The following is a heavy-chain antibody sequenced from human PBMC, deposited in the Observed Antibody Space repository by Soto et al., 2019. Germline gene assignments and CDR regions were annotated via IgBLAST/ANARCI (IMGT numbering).Heavy chain of an antibody. Sequence: PGESLKISCQGTGYSFTSYWIGWVRQMPGKGLEWMGIIYPGDSDTRNSPSFQGQVTISADKSISTAYLQWSSLKASDTAMYYCARRTPAAGLDYWGQGTLVTVSS. CDR3: ARRTPAAGLDY. V-gene: IGHV5-51*01. J-gene: IGHJ4*02. CDR1: GYSFTSYW. CDR2: IYPGDSDT. D-gene: IGHD6-13*01.